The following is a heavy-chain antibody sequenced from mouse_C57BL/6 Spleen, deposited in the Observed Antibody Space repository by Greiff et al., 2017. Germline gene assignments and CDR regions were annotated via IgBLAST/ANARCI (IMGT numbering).Heavy chain of an antibody. J-gene: IGHJ4*01. D-gene: IGHD1-1*01. CDR3: ARTPIRLYYGSSLYAMDY. Sequence: EVKLQQSGPELVKPGASVKISCKASGYTFTDYYMNWVKQSHGKSLEWIGDINPNNGGTSYNQKFKGKATLTVDKSSSTAYMELRSLTSEDSAVYYCARTPIRLYYGSSLYAMDYWGQGTSVTVSS. V-gene: IGHV1-26*01. CDR2: INPNNGGT. CDR1: GYTFTDYY.